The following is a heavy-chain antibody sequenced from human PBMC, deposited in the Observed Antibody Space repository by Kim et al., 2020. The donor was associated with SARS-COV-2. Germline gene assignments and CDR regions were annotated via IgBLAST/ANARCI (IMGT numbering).Heavy chain of an antibody. V-gene: IGHV3-15*01. CDR3: TTRLPYCSGGSCYP. Sequence: YAAPVKGRFTISRDDSKNTLYLRMNSLKTEDTAVYYCTTRLPYCSGGSCYPWGQATLVTVSS. J-gene: IGHJ5*02. D-gene: IGHD2-15*01.